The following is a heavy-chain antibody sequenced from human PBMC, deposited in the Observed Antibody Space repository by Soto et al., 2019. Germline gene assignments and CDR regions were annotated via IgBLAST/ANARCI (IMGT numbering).Heavy chain of an antibody. J-gene: IGHJ4*02. D-gene: IGHD4-17*01. CDR3: ARAPTVTTWIDF. CDR2: IYYSGST. Sequence: PSGSLCRTCTVCGGCMSRGGYCWRWIRQHQGKGLEWIGYIYYSGSTYYNPSLKSRVTISVDTSKNQFSLKLSSVTAADTAVYYCARAPTVTTWIDFWGQGTLVTVS. CDR1: GGCMSRGGYC. V-gene: IGHV4-31*03.